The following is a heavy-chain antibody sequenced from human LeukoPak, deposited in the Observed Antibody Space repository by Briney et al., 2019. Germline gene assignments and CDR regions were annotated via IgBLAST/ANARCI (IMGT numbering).Heavy chain of an antibody. D-gene: IGHD3-22*01. J-gene: IGHJ4*02. V-gene: IGHV1-24*01. CDR2: FDPEDGET. CDR3: ATKRVYYYDSSGYYPFDY. Sequence: ASVKVSCKASGYTLTELSMHWVRQAPGKGLEWMGGFDPEDGETIYAQKFQGRVTMTEDTSTDTAYMELSSLRSEDTAVYYCATKRVYYYDSSGYYPFDYWGQGTLVTVSS. CDR1: GYTLTELS.